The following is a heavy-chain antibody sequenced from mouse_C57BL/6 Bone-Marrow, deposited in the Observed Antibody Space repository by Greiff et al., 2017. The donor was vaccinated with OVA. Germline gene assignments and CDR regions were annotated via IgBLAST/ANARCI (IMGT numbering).Heavy chain of an antibody. D-gene: IGHD1-1*01. V-gene: IGHV1-69*01. CDR3: AREEGMSYYPFFDY. CDR1: GYTFTSYW. J-gene: IGHJ2*01. Sequence: QVQLQQPGAELVMPGASVKLSCKASGYTFTSYWMHWVKQRPGQGLEWIGEIDPSDSYTNYNQKFKGKSTLTVEKASSPAYMQLSSLTSEDSAVYYCAREEGMSYYPFFDYWGQGTTLTVSS. CDR2: IDPSDSYT.